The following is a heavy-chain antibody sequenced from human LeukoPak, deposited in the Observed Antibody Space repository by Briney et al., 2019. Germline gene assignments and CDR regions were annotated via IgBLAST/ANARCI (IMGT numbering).Heavy chain of an antibody. CDR2: TYSDATNT. CDR3: ARGLDSGSSFDY. CDR1: GFTFCSYW. J-gene: IGHJ4*02. V-gene: IGHV3-74*01. Sequence: GGPLRLSCAASGFTFCSYWMHWVRQAPGKGVVWVSHTYSDATNTRHAHSVQGTFTISRDNAKNTLYLQMNSLRAEDTAVYSCARGLDSGSSFDYWGQGTLVTVSS. D-gene: IGHD1-26*01.